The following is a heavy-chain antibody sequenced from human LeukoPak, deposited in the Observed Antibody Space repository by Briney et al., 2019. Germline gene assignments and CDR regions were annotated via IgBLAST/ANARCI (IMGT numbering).Heavy chain of an antibody. CDR3: ARDLYSSSWYNLPNYYYYYGMDV. CDR1: GFTFSNYA. CDR2: IKQDGSEK. Sequence: GGSLRLSCAASGFTFSNYAMSWVRQAPGKGLEWVANIKQDGSEKYYVDSVKGRFTISRDNAKNSLYLQMNSLRAEDTAVYYCARDLYSSSWYNLPNYYYYYGMDVWGQGTTVTVSS. V-gene: IGHV3-7*03. J-gene: IGHJ6*02. D-gene: IGHD6-13*01.